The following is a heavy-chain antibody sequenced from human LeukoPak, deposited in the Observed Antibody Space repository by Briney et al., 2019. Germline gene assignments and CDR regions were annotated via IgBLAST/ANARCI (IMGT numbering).Heavy chain of an antibody. V-gene: IGHV3-33*01. CDR1: GFTFSSYG. J-gene: IGHJ4*02. D-gene: IGHD4-11*01. CDR2: IWYDGGNK. CDR3: ARVTTVKPAFDY. Sequence: GGSLRLSCAASGFTFSSYGMHWVRQAPGKGLEWVAVIWYDGGNKYYADSVKGRFTISRDNSKNTLYLQMNSLRAEDTAVYYCARVTTVKPAFDYWGQGTLVTVSS.